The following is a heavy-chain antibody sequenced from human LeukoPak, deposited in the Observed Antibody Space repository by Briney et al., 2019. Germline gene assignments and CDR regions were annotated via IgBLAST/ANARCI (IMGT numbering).Heavy chain of an antibody. CDR3: ARDRGYFDN. CDR2: ITSSSNYI. Sequence: GGSLRLSCAASGFTFSIYSMNWVRQAPGKGLEWLSSITSSSNYIYYADSVKGRFTISRDNVQNSLYLKMNSLGAEDTAMYYCARDRGYFDNWGQGTLVTVYS. J-gene: IGHJ4*02. V-gene: IGHV3-21*01. CDR1: GFTFSIYS.